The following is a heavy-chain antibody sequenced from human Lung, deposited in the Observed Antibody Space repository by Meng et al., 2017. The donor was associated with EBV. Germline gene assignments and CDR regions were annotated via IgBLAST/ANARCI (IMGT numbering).Heavy chain of an antibody. Sequence: VGVVESGGGLVKPGGDLGLSCVASGLNLSGYNIDWVRQAPGRGLEWVSSICPTSSHIYYADSVKGRFTISRDNAKNSVFLQMNSLRVEDTAVYYCAIPDSSGWGGGSWGQGTLVTVSS. CDR3: AIPDSSGWGGGS. J-gene: IGHJ5*02. CDR1: GLNLSGYN. V-gene: IGHV3-21*01. CDR2: ICPTSSHI. D-gene: IGHD6-19*01.